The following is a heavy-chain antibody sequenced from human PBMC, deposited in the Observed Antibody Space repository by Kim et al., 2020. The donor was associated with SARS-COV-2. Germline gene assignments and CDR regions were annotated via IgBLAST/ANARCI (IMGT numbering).Heavy chain of an antibody. Sequence: GGSLRLSCAASGFTFSSYAMSWVRQAPGKGLDWVSDISGSGGSTYYADSVKGRFTISRDYSKNTLHLQMNSLRAADTAVYYCAKGANARYFDWLSIPDWFDPWGQGTLVTVSS. V-gene: IGHV3-23*01. CDR1: GFTFSSYA. CDR3: AKGANARYFDWLSIPDWFDP. CDR2: ISGSGGST. D-gene: IGHD3-9*01. J-gene: IGHJ5*02.